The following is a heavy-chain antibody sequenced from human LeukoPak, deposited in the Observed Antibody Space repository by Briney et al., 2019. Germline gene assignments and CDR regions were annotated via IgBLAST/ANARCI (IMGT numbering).Heavy chain of an antibody. Sequence: ASVKVSCKASGCTFSSYAISWVRQAPGQGLEWMGRIIPILGIANYAQKFQGRVTITADKSTSTAYMELSSLRFDDTAVYYCARGMSTNRPTYRTGLAYWGQGTLVTVSS. CDR2: IIPILGIA. D-gene: IGHD7-27*01. J-gene: IGHJ4*02. V-gene: IGHV1-69*04. CDR3: ARGMSTNRPTYRTGLAY. CDR1: GCTFSSYA.